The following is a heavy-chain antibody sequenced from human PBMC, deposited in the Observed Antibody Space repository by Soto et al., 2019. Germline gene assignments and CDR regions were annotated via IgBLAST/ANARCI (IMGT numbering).Heavy chain of an antibody. Sequence: QVQLVESGGGVVQPGRPLRLSCAASGFTFSSYAMHWVRQAPGKGLEWVAVISYDGSNKYYADSVKGRFTISRDNSXXTLYLQMNSLRAEDTAVYYCARRYSSGWYFGAFDIWGQGTMVTVSS. CDR2: ISYDGSNK. D-gene: IGHD6-19*01. V-gene: IGHV3-30-3*01. CDR1: GFTFSSYA. CDR3: ARRYSSGWYFGAFDI. J-gene: IGHJ3*02.